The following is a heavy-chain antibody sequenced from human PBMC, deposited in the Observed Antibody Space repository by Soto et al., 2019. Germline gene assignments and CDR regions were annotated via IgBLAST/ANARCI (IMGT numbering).Heavy chain of an antibody. D-gene: IGHD3-3*01. J-gene: IGHJ6*03. CDR3: ARGRFLEWFSYQFPYYYYMDV. CDR1: GGSFSGDY. CDR2: INHSGST. Sequence: PSETLSLTCAVYGGSFSGDYWSWIRQPPGKGLEWIGEINHSGSTNYNPSLKSRVTISVDTSKNQFSLKLSSVTAADTAVYYCARGRFLEWFSYQFPYYYYMDVWGKGTTVTVSS. V-gene: IGHV4-34*01.